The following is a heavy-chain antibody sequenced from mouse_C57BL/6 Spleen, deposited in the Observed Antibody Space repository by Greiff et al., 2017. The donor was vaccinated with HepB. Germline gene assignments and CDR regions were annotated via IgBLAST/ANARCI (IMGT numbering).Heavy chain of an antibody. D-gene: IGHD1-1*01. CDR3: ASPYYYGSSVAWFAY. CDR1: GYTFTSYW. Sequence: VQLQQPGAELVKPGASVKLSCKASGYTFTSYWMHWVKQRPGRGLEWIGRIDPNSGGTKYNEKFKSKATLTVDKPSSTAYMQLSSLTSEDSAVYYCASPYYYGSSVAWFAYWGQGTLVTVSA. V-gene: IGHV1-72*01. J-gene: IGHJ3*01. CDR2: IDPNSGGT.